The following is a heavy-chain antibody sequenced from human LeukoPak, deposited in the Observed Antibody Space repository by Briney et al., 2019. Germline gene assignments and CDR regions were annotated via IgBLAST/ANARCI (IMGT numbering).Heavy chain of an antibody. D-gene: IGHD1-1*01. CDR1: GLTFSNYG. J-gene: IGHJ4*02. Sequence: GGSLRLSCVASGLTFSNYGMHWVRQAPGKGLEGVAFIQFDGGDIFYADSVKGRFTISRDNSKNTLFLQMNSLTSDDTAMYYCAEDQQLEPFHYWGRGTLVTVPS. V-gene: IGHV3-30*02. CDR3: AEDQQLEPFHY. CDR2: IQFDGGDI.